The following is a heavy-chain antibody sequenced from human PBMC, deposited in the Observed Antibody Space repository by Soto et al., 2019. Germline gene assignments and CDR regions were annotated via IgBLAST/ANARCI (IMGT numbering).Heavy chain of an antibody. CDR3: ARYPHTMTRHNVFDY. V-gene: IGHV4-34*01. CDR2: INHSGST. D-gene: IGHD3-22*01. J-gene: IGHJ4*02. Sequence: SETLSLTCAVYGGSFSGYYWSWIRQPPGKGLEWIGEINHSGSTNYNPSLKSRVTISVDTSKNQFSLKLSSVTAADTAVYYCARYPHTMTRHNVFDYWGQGTLVTVSS. CDR1: GGSFSGYY.